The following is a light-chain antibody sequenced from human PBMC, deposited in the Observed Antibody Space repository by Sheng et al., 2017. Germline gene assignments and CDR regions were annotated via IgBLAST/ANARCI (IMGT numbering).Light chain of an antibody. CDR2: KTS. CDR3: QQYDGYSQYS. V-gene: IGKV1-5*03. J-gene: IGKJ2*03. Sequence: DIQMTQSPSSLSASVGDRVTITCRASQRISSWLAWYQQKPGKVPKLLIYKTSSLESGVPSRFSGTGSGTEFTLSIYSLQPDDSATYYCQQYDGYSQYSFGQGTKLEIK. CDR1: QRISSW.